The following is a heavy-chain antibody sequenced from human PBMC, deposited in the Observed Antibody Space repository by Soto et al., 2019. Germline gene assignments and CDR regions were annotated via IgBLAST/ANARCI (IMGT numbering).Heavy chain of an antibody. V-gene: IGHV4-39*01. CDR3: ASPYFDF. CDR2: IYYSGST. Sequence: LSLTCTVSGGSTSSGNYYWAWIRQPPGKGLEWIGSIYYSGSTYYNPSLKSRVTISVDTSKNQFSLKLSSVTAADTAVYYCASPYFDFWGQGTLVTVSS. J-gene: IGHJ4*02. CDR1: GGSTSSGNYY.